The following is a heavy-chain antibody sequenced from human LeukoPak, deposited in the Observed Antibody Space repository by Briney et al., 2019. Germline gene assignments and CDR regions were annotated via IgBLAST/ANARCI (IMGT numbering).Heavy chain of an antibody. V-gene: IGHV3-21*01. Sequence: SEKGRFTISRDNAKNSLYLQMNSLRAEDTAVYYCARDLDCSGGSCYFDYWGQGTLVTVSS. D-gene: IGHD2-15*01. CDR3: ARDLDCSGGSCYFDY. J-gene: IGHJ4*02.